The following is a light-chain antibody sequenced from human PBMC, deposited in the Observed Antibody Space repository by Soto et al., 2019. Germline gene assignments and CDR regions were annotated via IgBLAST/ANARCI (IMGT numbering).Light chain of an antibody. CDR3: QVWDTSSDHVV. Sequence: SYELTQPPSVSAAPGQTASITCGGNNIGNKNVYWYQQKPGQAPLLVIYDDSDRPSGIPERFSGSNSANTASLTIRGVGVGDEADYFCQVWDTSSDHVVFGGGTKLIVL. CDR2: DDS. V-gene: IGLV3-21*02. CDR1: NIGNKN. J-gene: IGLJ2*01.